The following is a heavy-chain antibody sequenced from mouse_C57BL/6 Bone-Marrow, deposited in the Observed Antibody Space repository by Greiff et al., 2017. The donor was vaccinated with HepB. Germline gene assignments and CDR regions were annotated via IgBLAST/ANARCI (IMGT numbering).Heavy chain of an antibody. J-gene: IGHJ1*03. V-gene: IGHV5-12*01. Sequence: DVMLVESGGGLVQPGGSLKLSCAASGFTFSDYYMYWVRQTPEKRLEWVAYISNGGGSTYYPDTVKGRFTISRDNAKNTLYLQMSRLKSEDTAMYYCARRGDGNYWYFDVWGTGTTVTVSS. D-gene: IGHD2-1*01. CDR1: GFTFSDYY. CDR2: ISNGGGST. CDR3: ARRGDGNYWYFDV.